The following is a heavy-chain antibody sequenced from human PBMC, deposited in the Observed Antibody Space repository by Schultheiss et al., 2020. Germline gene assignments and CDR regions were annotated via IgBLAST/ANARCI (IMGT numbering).Heavy chain of an antibody. D-gene: IGHD3-3*01. Sequence: GGSLRLSCAASGFTFSSYEMNWVRQAPGKGLEWVSYISSSGSTIYYADSVKGRFTISRDNAKNSLYLQMNSLRAEDTAVYYCARGVALTYYDFWSGYPYFDYWGQGTLVTVSS. CDR1: GFTFSSYE. CDR3: ARGVALTYYDFWSGYPYFDY. CDR2: ISSSGSTI. J-gene: IGHJ4*02. V-gene: IGHV3-48*03.